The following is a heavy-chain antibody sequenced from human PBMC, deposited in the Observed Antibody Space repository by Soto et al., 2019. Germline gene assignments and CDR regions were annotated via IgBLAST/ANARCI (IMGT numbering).Heavy chain of an antibody. V-gene: IGHV4-38-2*01. CDR1: GYSISSGYY. CDR2: IYHSGST. Sequence: PSETLSLTCAVSGYSISSGYYWGWIRQPPGKGLEWIGSIYHSGSTYYNPSLKSRVTISVDTSKNQFSLKLSSVTAADTAVYYCAAIDYCTNGVCPPYGMDVWGQGTTVT. J-gene: IGHJ6*02. D-gene: IGHD2-8*01. CDR3: AAIDYCTNGVCPPYGMDV.